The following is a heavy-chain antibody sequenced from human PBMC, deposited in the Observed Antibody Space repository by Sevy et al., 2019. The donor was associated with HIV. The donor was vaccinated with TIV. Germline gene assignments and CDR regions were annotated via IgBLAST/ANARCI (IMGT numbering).Heavy chain of an antibody. J-gene: IGHJ4*02. D-gene: IGHD2-21*02. CDR2: IYYSGST. V-gene: IGHV4-61*01. CDR3: ARAIVVVTAIPVRYFDY. CDR1: GGSVSSGSYY. Sequence: SETVSLTCTVSGGSVSSGSYYWSWIRQPPGKGLEWIGYIYYSGSTNYNPSLKSRVTISVDTSKNQFSLKLSSVTAADTAVYYCARAIVVVTAIPVRYFDYWGQGTLVTVSS.